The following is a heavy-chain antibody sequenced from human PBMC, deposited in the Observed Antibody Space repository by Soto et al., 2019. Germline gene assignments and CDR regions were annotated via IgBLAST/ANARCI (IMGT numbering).Heavy chain of an antibody. V-gene: IGHV4-4*02. CDR2: IYHSGST. D-gene: IGHD3-10*01. CDR3: AREDYGSGSYNNTYYYYGMDV. J-gene: IGHJ6*02. CDR1: GGSISSSNW. Sequence: PSETLSLTCAVSGGSISSSNWWSWVRHTPGKGLEWIGEIYHSGSTNYNPSLKSRVTISVDKSKNRFSLKLSSVTAADTAVYYCAREDYGSGSYNNTYYYYGMDVWGQGTTVTVS.